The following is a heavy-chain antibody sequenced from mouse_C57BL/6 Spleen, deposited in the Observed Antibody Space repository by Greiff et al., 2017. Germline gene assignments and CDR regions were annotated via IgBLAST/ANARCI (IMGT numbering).Heavy chain of an antibody. D-gene: IGHD2-5*01. CDR3: ARQDSNFDAMDY. CDR1: GYTFTSYG. CDR2: IYPRSGNT. J-gene: IGHJ4*01. V-gene: IGHV1-81*01. Sequence: QVHVKQSGAELARPGASVKLSCKASGYTFTSYGISWVKQRTGQGLEWIGEIYPRSGNTYYNEKFKGKATLTADKSSSTAYMELRSLTSEDSAVYFCARQDSNFDAMDYWGQGTSVTVSS.